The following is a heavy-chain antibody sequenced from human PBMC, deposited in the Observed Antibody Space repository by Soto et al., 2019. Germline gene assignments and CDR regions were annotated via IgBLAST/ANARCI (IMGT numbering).Heavy chain of an antibody. J-gene: IGHJ4*01. D-gene: IGHD3-3*01. V-gene: IGHV3-23*01. CDR2: IVAGGSAT. CDR3: AKDREWFVDWLPPTFDF. Sequence: EVQLLESGGGLGQPGGSLRLSCAASGFTFNHHAMSWVRQAPGKGLEWVSGIVAGGSATYYAVSVKGRFTISRDNSNNTWFLQMNSLRAEATAVYYCAKDREWFVDWLPPTFDFWGHGALVTVSS. CDR1: GFTFNHHA.